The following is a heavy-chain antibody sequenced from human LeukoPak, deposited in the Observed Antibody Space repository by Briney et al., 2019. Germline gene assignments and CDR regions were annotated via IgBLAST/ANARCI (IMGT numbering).Heavy chain of an antibody. CDR1: GFXFSSYE. Sequence: PGGSLRLSCAAAGFXFSSYEINWVRQAPGKGLEWVSSISSSGSTIYYADSVKGRFTISRDSAKNSLYLQMNSLRAEDTAVYYCARGTYAFDIWGQGTMVTVSS. V-gene: IGHV3-48*03. CDR2: ISSSGSTI. CDR3: ARGTYAFDI. J-gene: IGHJ3*02.